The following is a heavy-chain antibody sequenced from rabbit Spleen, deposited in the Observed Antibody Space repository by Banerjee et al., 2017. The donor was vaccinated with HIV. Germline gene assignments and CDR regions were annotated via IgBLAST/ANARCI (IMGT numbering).Heavy chain of an antibody. Sequence: QQLVESGGGLVKPGASLTLTCKASGFSFSSSYYMYWVRQAPGKGLEWIGCIFSSSDITWYATWAKGRFTISKTSSTTVTLQMTSLTAADTATYFCARDLPGVIGWNFNLWGQGTLVTVS. J-gene: IGHJ4*01. CDR1: GFSFSSSYY. D-gene: IGHD1-1*01. V-gene: IGHV1S40*01. CDR3: ARDLPGVIGWNFNL. CDR2: IFSSSDIT.